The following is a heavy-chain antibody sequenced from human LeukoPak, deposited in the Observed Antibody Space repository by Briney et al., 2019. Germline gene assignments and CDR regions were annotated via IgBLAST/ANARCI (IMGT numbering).Heavy chain of an antibody. Sequence: SETLSLTCAVSGGSISSSNWWSWVRQPPGKGLEWIGEIYHSGSTNYNPSLKSRVTISVDKSKNQFSLKLSSVTAADTAVYYCARDIMITFGGVIRNAFDIWGQGTMVTVSS. D-gene: IGHD3-16*02. CDR1: GGSISSSNW. J-gene: IGHJ3*02. CDR2: IYHSGST. V-gene: IGHV4-4*02. CDR3: ARDIMITFGGVIRNAFDI.